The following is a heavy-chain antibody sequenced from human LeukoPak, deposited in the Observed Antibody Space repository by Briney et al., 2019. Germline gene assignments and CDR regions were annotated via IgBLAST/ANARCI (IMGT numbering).Heavy chain of an antibody. Sequence: PGGSLRLSCAASGFTFSSYAMSWVRQAPGKGLEWVSAISGSGGSTYYADSVKGRFTISRDNSKNTLYLQMNSLRAEDTAVYYCAKDLFRAVAQGHYFDYWGQGTLVTVSS. CDR2: ISGSGGST. CDR1: GFTFSSYA. V-gene: IGHV3-23*01. D-gene: IGHD6-19*01. J-gene: IGHJ4*02. CDR3: AKDLFRAVAQGHYFDY.